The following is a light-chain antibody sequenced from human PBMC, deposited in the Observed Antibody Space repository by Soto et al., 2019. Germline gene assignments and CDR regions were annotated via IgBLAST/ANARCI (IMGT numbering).Light chain of an antibody. J-gene: IGKJ1*01. V-gene: IGKV2-30*01. CDR1: QSVVYSDGNAY. CDR3: MQAPHLPPT. Sequence: DVVMTQSPPSLPVTLGQPASISCRSSQSVVYSDGNAYLNWFQQRPGQSPRRLIYTVSNRDSGVXDXXRADGSVPDFTLKTSRVEAEDVGIYYCMQAPHLPPTFGQGTRVEI. CDR2: TVS.